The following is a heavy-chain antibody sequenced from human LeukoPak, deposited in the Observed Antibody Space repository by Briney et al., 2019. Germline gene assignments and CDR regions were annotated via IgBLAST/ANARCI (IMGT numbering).Heavy chain of an antibody. Sequence: SETLSLTCTVSGGSISSSSYYWGWIRQPPGKGLEWIGSIYYSGSTYYNPSLKSRVTISVDTSKNQFSLKLSSVTAADTAVYYCARRSANEYSSSGETNWFDPWGQGTLVTVSS. CDR2: IYYSGST. D-gene: IGHD6-6*01. CDR3: ARRSANEYSSSGETNWFDP. J-gene: IGHJ5*02. CDR1: GGSISSSSYY. V-gene: IGHV4-39*07.